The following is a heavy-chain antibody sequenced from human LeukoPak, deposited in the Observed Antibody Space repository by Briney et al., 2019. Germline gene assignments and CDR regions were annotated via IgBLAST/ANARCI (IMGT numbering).Heavy chain of an antibody. CDR1: GYTFTDYY. J-gene: IGHJ4*02. CDR2: INPNGGDT. V-gene: IGHV1-2*02. D-gene: IGHD3/OR15-3a*01. CDR3: ARDRSLLNMDWFDY. Sequence: AAVRVSCKASGYTFTDYYMHWVRQAPGQGLEWMGWINPNGGDTNYAQNLQGRVTMTRDTSISTAYMEVSSLRSDDTAVYYCARDRSLLNMDWFDYWGQGTLVTVSS.